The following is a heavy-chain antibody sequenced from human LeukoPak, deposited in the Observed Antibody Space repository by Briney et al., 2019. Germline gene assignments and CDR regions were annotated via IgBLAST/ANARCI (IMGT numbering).Heavy chain of an antibody. V-gene: IGHV3-30*18. CDR2: ISYDGSNK. Sequence: PGRSLRLSCAASGFTFSIYGMHWVRQAPGKGLEWVAVISYDGSNKYYADSVKGRFTISRDNSKNTLYLQMNSLRAEDTAVYYCAKDRGAVADYFDYWGQGTLVTVSS. J-gene: IGHJ4*02. CDR1: GFTFSIYG. CDR3: AKDRGAVADYFDY. D-gene: IGHD6-19*01.